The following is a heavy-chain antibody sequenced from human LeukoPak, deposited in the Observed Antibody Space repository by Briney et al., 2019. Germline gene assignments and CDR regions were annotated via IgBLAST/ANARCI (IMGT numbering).Heavy chain of an antibody. CDR2: ISGSGGST. CDR3: AKQKQLR. D-gene: IGHD6-6*01. CDR1: XTXXXXA. J-gene: IGHJ4*02. V-gene: IGHV3-23*01. Sequence: XTXXXXAMSXXRXAPGKGLEWVSAISGSGGSTYYADSVKGRFTISRDNSKNTLYLQMNSLRAEDTAVYYCAKQKQLRWGQGTLVTVSS.